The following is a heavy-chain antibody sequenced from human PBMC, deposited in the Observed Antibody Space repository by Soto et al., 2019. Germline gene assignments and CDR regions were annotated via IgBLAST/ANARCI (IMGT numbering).Heavy chain of an antibody. D-gene: IGHD6-19*01. CDR2: ISWNSGSI. Sequence: LRLSCAASGFTFDDYAMHWVRQAPGKGLEWVSGISWNSGSIGYADSVKGRFTISRDNAKNSLYLQMNSLRAEDTALYYCAKVVRGPYSSGLTRAFDIWGQGTMVTVSS. V-gene: IGHV3-9*01. J-gene: IGHJ3*02. CDR1: GFTFDDYA. CDR3: AKVVRGPYSSGLTRAFDI.